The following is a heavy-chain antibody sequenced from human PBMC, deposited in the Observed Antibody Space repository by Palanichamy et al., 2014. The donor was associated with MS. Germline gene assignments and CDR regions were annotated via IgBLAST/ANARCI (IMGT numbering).Heavy chain of an antibody. CDR2: ISGDTGKT. J-gene: IGHJ6*02. V-gene: IGHV1-18*01. CDR3: ARVEVPTHQSIVGTAYYYYGMDV. D-gene: IGHD1-26*01. Sequence: QVYLVQSGGEVKRPGASVKVSCKASGYTITTFGVTWVRKAPGQGLEWMGWISGDTGKTTFAQKFQGRVTLTTDTSTNTAYMEVRSLRSDDTAIYFCARVEVPTHQSIVGTAYYYYGMDVWGQGTTVTVSS. CDR1: GYTITTFG.